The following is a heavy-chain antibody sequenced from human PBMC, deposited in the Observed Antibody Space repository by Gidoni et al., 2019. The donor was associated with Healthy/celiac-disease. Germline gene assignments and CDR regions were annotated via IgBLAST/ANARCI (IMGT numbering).Heavy chain of an antibody. D-gene: IGHD5-18*01. CDR3: AKVLDTAMVWSRYYYGMDV. CDR1: GFTFSRYA. Sequence: EVQLLESGGGLVQPGGSLRLSCAASGFTFSRYAMSWVRQAPGEGLEWVSAISGSGGSTYYADSVKGRFTISRDNSKNTLYLQMNSLRAEDTAVYYCAKVLDTAMVWSRYYYGMDVWGQGTTVTVSS. J-gene: IGHJ6*02. CDR2: ISGSGGST. V-gene: IGHV3-23*01.